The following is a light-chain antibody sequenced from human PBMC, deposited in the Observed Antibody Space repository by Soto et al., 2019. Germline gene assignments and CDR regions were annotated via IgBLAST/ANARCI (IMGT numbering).Light chain of an antibody. Sequence: EIVLTQSPGTLSLSPGERATLYCRASQTVTNNYLAWYQQKPGQAPRLLIDDAIHRATGVPDRFRGSGSGTDFTLTITRLEPEDFAVYYCHQCAHSPLTFGQGTKVEIK. V-gene: IGKV3-20*01. CDR1: QTVTNNY. CDR3: HQCAHSPLT. J-gene: IGKJ1*01. CDR2: DAI.